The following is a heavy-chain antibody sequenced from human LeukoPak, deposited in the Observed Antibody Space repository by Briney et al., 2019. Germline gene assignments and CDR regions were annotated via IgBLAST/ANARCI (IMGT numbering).Heavy chain of an antibody. CDR3: ARGPRGFDP. Sequence: PGGSLRLSCEASGFTVSSNDMSRVRQAPGKGLEWVSVIYSGGTTDYADSVKGRYTISRDNSKNTLYLQMNSLRAEDTAVYYCARGPRGFDPWGQGTLVTVSS. V-gene: IGHV3-53*01. J-gene: IGHJ5*02. CDR2: IYSGGTT. CDR1: GFTVSSND.